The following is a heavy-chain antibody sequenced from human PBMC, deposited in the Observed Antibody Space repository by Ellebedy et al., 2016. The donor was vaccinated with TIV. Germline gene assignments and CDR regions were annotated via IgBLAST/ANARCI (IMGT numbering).Heavy chain of an antibody. V-gene: IGHV3-23*01. CDR2: ISGSGGST. Sequence: GESLKISXAASGFTFSSYAMSWVRQAPGKGLEWVSAISGSGGSTYYADSVKGRFTISRDNSKNTLYLQMNSLRAEDTAVYYCAKAGWELWDYYFDYWGQGTLVTVSS. CDR1: GFTFSSYA. J-gene: IGHJ4*02. CDR3: AKAGWELWDYYFDY. D-gene: IGHD1-26*01.